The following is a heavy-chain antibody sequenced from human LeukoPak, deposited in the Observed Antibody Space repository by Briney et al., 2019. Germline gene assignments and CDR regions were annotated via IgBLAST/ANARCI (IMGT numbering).Heavy chain of an antibody. Sequence: GASVKVSCKASGFTFATYTIHWVRQAPGQRLEWMGWINAGNGNTKFSQKFQGRVTITRDTSASTAYMELSSLRSEDTALYFCASDGWVTTYYFDYWGQGTLVTVSS. D-gene: IGHD5-18*01. CDR1: GFTFATYT. CDR2: INAGNGNT. V-gene: IGHV1-3*01. CDR3: ASDGWVTTYYFDY. J-gene: IGHJ4*02.